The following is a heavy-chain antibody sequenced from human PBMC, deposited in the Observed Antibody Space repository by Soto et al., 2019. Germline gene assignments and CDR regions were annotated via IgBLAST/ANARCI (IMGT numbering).Heavy chain of an antibody. Sequence: EVQLLESGGGLVQPGGSLRLSCAASGFTFSSYAMSWVRQAPGKGLEWVSAISGSGGSTYYADSVKGRFTISRDNSKNTLYLQMNSLRAEDTAVYYCAKDGSASYYYYYGMDVWGQGTTVTVSS. CDR1: GFTFSSYA. D-gene: IGHD6-25*01. J-gene: IGHJ6*02. V-gene: IGHV3-23*01. CDR2: ISGSGGST. CDR3: AKDGSASYYYYYGMDV.